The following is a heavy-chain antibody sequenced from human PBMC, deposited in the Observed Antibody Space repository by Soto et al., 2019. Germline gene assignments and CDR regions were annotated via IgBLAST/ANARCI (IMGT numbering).Heavy chain of an antibody. D-gene: IGHD3-10*01. V-gene: IGHV3-23*01. J-gene: IGHJ5*02. CDR1: GFTFSRSD. CDR3: VKNSGWFNT. CDR2: IDGSGGIT. Sequence: PGGSLRLSCTTSGFTFSRSDMSWVRQAPGEGLEWVSTIDGSGGITYYADSVKGRFTISRDNSRNTVYLQMNSLRGDDTALYYCVKNSGWFNTWGQGALVTVSS.